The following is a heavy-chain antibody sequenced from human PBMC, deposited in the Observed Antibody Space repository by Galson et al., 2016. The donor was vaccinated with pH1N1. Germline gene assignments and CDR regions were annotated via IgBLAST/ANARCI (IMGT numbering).Heavy chain of an antibody. CDR3: ARDSEYSAYDLFH. D-gene: IGHD5-12*01. V-gene: IGHV3-30-3*01. CDR1: GFTFNNFA. J-gene: IGHJ4*02. CDR2: VLYDGTNE. Sequence: SLRLSCAASGFTFNNFAMHWVRQAPGKGLEWVAVVLYDGTNEYLADSVKGRFTVSRDNSKNTLHLQMNSLRPSDTALYYCARDSEYSAYDLFHWGQGTPVAVSS.